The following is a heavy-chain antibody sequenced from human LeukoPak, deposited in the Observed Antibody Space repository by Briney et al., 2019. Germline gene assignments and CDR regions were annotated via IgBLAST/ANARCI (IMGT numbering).Heavy chain of an antibody. CDR1: GFTFSDYY. Sequence: PGGSLRLSCAASGFTFSDYYMSWIRQAPGKGLEWVSYISSSSSTIYYADSVKGRFTISRDNAKNSLYLQMNSLRAEDTAVYYCASDIVVVPAASPGANYWGQGTLVTVSS. CDR2: ISSSSSTI. V-gene: IGHV3-11*04. D-gene: IGHD2-2*01. J-gene: IGHJ4*02. CDR3: ASDIVVVPAASPGANY.